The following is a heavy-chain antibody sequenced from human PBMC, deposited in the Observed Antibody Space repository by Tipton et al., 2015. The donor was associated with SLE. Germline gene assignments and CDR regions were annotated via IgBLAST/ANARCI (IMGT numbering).Heavy chain of an antibody. D-gene: IGHD2-15*01. CDR3: ARAEGSWDAFDI. CDR1: GGSISSYY. V-gene: IGHV4-59*01. J-gene: IGHJ3*02. Sequence: TLSLTCTVSGGSISSYYWSWIRQPPGRGLEWIGNIYYSGSTNYKPSLKSRVTISVDTSKNQFSLKLSSVTAADTAVYYCARAEGSWDAFDIWGQGTMVTVSS. CDR2: IYYSGST.